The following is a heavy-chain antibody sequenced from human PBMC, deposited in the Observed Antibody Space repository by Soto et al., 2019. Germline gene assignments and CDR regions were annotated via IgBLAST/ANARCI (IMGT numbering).Heavy chain of an antibody. CDR3: ATSYFDFWIGDYRGYYFDY. CDR1: GGSFTGYY. J-gene: IGHJ4*02. V-gene: IGHV4-34*01. Sequence: QVHLQQWGAGLLKPSETLSLTCAVYGGSFTGYYWSWIRQPPGKGLEWIGEINHRGSTNYNPSLMSRVTISVDTSKNQVSLKVNSVTAAYTAVYYCATSYFDFWIGDYRGYYFDYWGQGTLDTVSA. CDR2: INHRGST. D-gene: IGHD3-3*01.